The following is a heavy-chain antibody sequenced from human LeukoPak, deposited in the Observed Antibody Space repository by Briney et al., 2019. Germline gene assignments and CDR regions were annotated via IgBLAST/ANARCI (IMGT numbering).Heavy chain of an antibody. V-gene: IGHV3-23*01. J-gene: IGHJ6*04. CDR2: ISGSGGST. D-gene: IGHD5-18*01. CDR3: AKARGYSCGYVVYYGMDV. Sequence: GGSLRLSCVPSGFTFSSFAMTWVRQAPGKGLEWVSSISGSGGSTYYADSVKGRFTISRDNSKNTLYLQMNSLRAEDTAVYYCAKARGYSCGYVVYYGMDVWGKGTTVTVSS. CDR1: GFTFSSFA.